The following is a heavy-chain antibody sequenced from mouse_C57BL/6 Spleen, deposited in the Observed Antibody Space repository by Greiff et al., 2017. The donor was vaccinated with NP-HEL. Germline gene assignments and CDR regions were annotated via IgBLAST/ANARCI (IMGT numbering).Heavy chain of an antibody. V-gene: IGHV1-22*01. J-gene: IGHJ3*01. Sequence: VQLQQSGPELVKPGASVKMSCKASGYTFTDYNMHWVKQSHGKSLEWIGYINPNNGGTSYNQKFKGKATLTVNKSSSTAYMELRRLTSEDSAVYYCARSHYGSRAWFAYWGQGTLVTVSA. CDR2: INPNNGGT. CDR3: ARSHYGSRAWFAY. CDR1: GYTFTDYN. D-gene: IGHD1-1*01.